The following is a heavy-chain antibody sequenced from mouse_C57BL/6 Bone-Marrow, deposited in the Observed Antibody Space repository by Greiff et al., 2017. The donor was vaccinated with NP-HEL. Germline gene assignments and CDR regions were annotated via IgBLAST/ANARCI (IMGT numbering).Heavy chain of an antibody. J-gene: IGHJ2*01. CDR1: GFTFSSYT. CDR3: ARHTYDYDGFDY. Sequence: EVNVVESGGGLVKPGGSLKLSCAASGFTFSSYTMSWVRQTPEKRLEWVATISGGGGNTYYPDSVKGRFTISRDNAKNTLYLQMSSLRSEDTALYYCARHTYDYDGFDYWGQGTTLTVSS. D-gene: IGHD2-4*01. V-gene: IGHV5-9*01. CDR2: ISGGGGNT.